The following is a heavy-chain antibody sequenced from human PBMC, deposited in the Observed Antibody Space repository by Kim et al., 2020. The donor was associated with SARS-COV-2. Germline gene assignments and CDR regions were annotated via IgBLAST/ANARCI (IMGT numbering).Heavy chain of an antibody. Sequence: SETLSLTCAVYGGSISGYYWSWIRQSAGEGLEWIGRIYSGGSTTYNPSLQSRVTMSVDTPKSQFFLKLSSVTAADTAVYYCARGHYYDSSGPWGVGAFDIWGQGTMVTVSS. V-gene: IGHV4-59*10. CDR2: IYSGGST. CDR3: ARGHYYDSSGPWGVGAFDI. D-gene: IGHD3-22*01. CDR1: GGSISGYY. J-gene: IGHJ3*02.